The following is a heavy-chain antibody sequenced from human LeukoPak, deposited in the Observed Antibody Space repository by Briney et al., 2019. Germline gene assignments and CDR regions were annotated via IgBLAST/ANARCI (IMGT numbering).Heavy chain of an antibody. CDR2: INHSGST. Sequence: SETLSLTCAVYGGSFSGYYWSWIRQTPGKGLEWIGEINHSGSTNYNPSLKSRVTISVDTSKNQFSLKLSSVTAADTAVYYCARAIAVAGSTDYWGQGTLVTVSS. CDR1: GGSFSGYY. D-gene: IGHD6-19*01. J-gene: IGHJ4*02. CDR3: ARAIAVAGSTDY. V-gene: IGHV4-34*01.